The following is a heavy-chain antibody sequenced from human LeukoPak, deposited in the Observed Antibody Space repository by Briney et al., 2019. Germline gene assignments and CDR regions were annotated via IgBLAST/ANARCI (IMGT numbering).Heavy chain of an antibody. CDR3: ARVGYCSSTSCPGFYGSGSDAFDI. Sequence: GGSLRLFCAASGFTFSSYSMNCVRQAPGKGREWVSYISSSSSTIYYADSVKGRFTISRDNAKNSLYLQMNSLRDEDTAVYYCARVGYCSSTSCPGFYGSGSDAFDIWGQGTMVTVSS. CDR2: ISSSSSTI. V-gene: IGHV3-48*02. CDR1: GFTFSSYS. J-gene: IGHJ3*02. D-gene: IGHD2-2*01.